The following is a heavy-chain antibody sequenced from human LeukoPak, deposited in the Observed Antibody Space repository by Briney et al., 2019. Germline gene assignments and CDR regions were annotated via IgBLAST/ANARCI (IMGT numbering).Heavy chain of an antibody. CDR2: IYYSGST. J-gene: IGHJ4*02. CDR1: GGSISSGDYY. Sequence: SETLSLTRTVSGGSISSGDYYWSWIRQPPGKGLEWIGYIYYSGSTYYNPSLKSRVTISVDTSKNQFSLKLSSVTAADTAVYYCARRLGIAAAGTGFDYWGQGTLVTVSS. V-gene: IGHV4-30-4*01. CDR3: ARRLGIAAAGTGFDY. D-gene: IGHD6-13*01.